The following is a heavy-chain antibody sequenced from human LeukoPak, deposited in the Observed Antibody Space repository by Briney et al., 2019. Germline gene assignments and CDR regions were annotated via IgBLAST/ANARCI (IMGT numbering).Heavy chain of an antibody. D-gene: IGHD2/OR15-2a*01. V-gene: IGHV3-23*01. CDR2: ISGSGGST. Sequence: GGSLRLPCAASGFTFSSYAMSWVRQAPGKGLEWVSAISGSGGSTYYADSVKGRFTISRDNSKNTLYLQMNSLRAEDTAVYYCARSLVYPYYFDYWGQGTLVTVSS. CDR3: ARSLVYPYYFDY. J-gene: IGHJ4*02. CDR1: GFTFSSYA.